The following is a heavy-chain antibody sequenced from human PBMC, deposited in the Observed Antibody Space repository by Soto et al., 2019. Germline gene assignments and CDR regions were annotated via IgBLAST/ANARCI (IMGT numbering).Heavy chain of an antibody. CDR1: GGSMSSSSYY. CDR2: IYYSGST. Sequence: PSETLSLSCTGSGGSMSSSSYYGGWIRQPPGKGLEWIGSIYYSGSTYYNPSLKSRVTISVDTSKNQFSLKLSSVTAADTAVYYCARHTPAISISDHWGQGTLVTVSS. D-gene: IGHD2-15*01. J-gene: IGHJ1*01. CDR3: ARHTPAISISDH. V-gene: IGHV4-39*01.